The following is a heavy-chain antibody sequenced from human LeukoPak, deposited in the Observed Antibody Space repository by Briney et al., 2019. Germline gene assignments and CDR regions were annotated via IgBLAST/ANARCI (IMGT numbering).Heavy chain of an antibody. V-gene: IGHV3-30*01. Sequence: PAGSLRLSGAASGFTFSSYAMAWVRQAPGKGLEWVAVISYDGSNKYYADSVKGRFTISRDNSKNTLYLQMNSLRAEDTAVYYCARDGLMVYGFFDYWGQGTLVTVSS. CDR2: ISYDGSNK. J-gene: IGHJ4*02. D-gene: IGHD2-8*01. CDR1: GFTFSSYA. CDR3: ARDGLMVYGFFDY.